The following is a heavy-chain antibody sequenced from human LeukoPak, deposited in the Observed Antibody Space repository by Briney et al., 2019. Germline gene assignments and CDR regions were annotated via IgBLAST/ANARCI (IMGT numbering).Heavy chain of an antibody. CDR3: ALSSGWYGGYFQH. CDR2: ISSSGSTI. V-gene: IGHV3-11*01. CDR1: GFTFRDYY. D-gene: IGHD6-19*01. J-gene: IGHJ1*01. Sequence: GWSLRLSCAASGFTFRDYYMSWLRQAPGTGLEWVSYISSSGSTIYYADSVKGRFTISRDNAKNSLYLQMNSLRAEDTAVYYCALSSGWYGGYFQHWGQGTLVTVSS.